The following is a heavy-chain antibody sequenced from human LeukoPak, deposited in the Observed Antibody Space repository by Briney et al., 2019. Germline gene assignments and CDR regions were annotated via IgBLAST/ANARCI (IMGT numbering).Heavy chain of an antibody. CDR2: INPNTGDT. CDR3: ARSNAMVVAAGYLDY. CDR1: GYTFTGYY. J-gene: IGHJ4*02. Sequence: ASVTVTCKASGYTFTGYYVHWVRQAPAQGLEWMGWINPNTGDTNYAQKFRGWVTMTRDKSINTPYMELNRLKSDDTAVYYCARSNAMVVAAGYLDYWGQGSLVTVSS. D-gene: IGHD2-15*01. V-gene: IGHV1-2*04.